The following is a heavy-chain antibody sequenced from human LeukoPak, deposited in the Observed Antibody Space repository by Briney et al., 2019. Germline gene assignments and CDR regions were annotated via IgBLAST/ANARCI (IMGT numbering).Heavy chain of an antibody. CDR1: GGSISSSSYY. V-gene: IGHV4-39*07. Sequence: PSETLSLTCTVSGGSISSSSYYWGWIRQPPGKGLEWIGSIYYSGSTYYNPSLKSRVPISVDTSKNQFSLKLSSVTAADTAVYYCAREKYYYDSRPYYYYMDVWGKGTTVTVSS. J-gene: IGHJ6*03. CDR2: IYYSGST. D-gene: IGHD3-22*01. CDR3: AREKYYYDSRPYYYYMDV.